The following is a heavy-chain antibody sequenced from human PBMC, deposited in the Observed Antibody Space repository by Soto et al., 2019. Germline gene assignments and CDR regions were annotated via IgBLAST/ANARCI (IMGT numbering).Heavy chain of an antibody. CDR2: IIPIFGTA. V-gene: IGHV1-69*01. CDR1: GGTFSSYA. Sequence: QVQLVQSGAEVKKPGSSVKVSCKASGGTFSSYAISWVRQAPGQGLEWMGGIIPIFGTANYAQKFQGRVTITADESTSTAYMELSSLRSEDTAVYYCARKATYYEFWSGYYQNNWFDPWGQGTLVTVSS. J-gene: IGHJ5*02. D-gene: IGHD3-3*01. CDR3: ARKATYYEFWSGYYQNNWFDP.